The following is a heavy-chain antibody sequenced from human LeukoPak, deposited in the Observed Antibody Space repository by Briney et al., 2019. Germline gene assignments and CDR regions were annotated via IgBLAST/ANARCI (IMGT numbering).Heavy chain of an antibody. CDR3: GKDRFSGYDFLDY. Sequence: GRSLRLSCAASGFTFSRYGMHWVRQAPGKGLEWVAVISYDGSNKYYADSVKGRFTISRDNSKNTLYLQMNSMRGEDTAVYYCGKDRFSGYDFLDYWGQGTLVTVSS. J-gene: IGHJ4*02. CDR1: GFTFSRYG. CDR2: ISYDGSNK. D-gene: IGHD5-12*01. V-gene: IGHV3-30*18.